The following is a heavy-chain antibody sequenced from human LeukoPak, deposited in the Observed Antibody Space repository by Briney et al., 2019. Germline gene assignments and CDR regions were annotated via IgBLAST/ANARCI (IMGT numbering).Heavy chain of an antibody. V-gene: IGHV3-48*03. J-gene: IGHJ6*02. CDR2: ISNSGRTI. CDR3: ASVDTALVHFYGMDV. D-gene: IGHD5-18*01. Sequence: GGSLRLSCAASGFTFSSYEVNWVRQAPGKGLEWVSYISNSGRTIYYADSVKGRFTISRDNAKNSLYVQMNSLRAEDTAGYYCASVDTALVHFYGMDVWGQGTTVTVSS. CDR1: GFTFSSYE.